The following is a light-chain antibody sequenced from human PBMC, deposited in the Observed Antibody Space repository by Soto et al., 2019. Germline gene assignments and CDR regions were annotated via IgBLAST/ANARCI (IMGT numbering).Light chain of an antibody. V-gene: IGKV3-20*01. J-gene: IGKJ2*01. CDR1: QSVSSNY. CDR3: QQYGSSPRT. Sequence: EIVLTQSPGTLSLSPGERATLSCRASQSVSSNYLAWYQQKPGQAPRLLIYGASSRATGIPDRFSGSGSGTDFTLTISRLEPEDSAVYYFQQYGSSPRTFGQGTKLEIK. CDR2: GAS.